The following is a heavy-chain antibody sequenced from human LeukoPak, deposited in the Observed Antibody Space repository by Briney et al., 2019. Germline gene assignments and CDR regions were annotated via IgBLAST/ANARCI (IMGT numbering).Heavy chain of an antibody. D-gene: IGHD5-18*01. CDR1: GFTFSNYD. CDR2: ISSSTSTI. CDR3: ARGATAMVSFYFDY. Sequence: PGGSLRLSRAASGFTFSNYDMNWVRQAPGKGLEWVSYISSSTSTIYYADSVKGRFTISRDNSKNTLYLQMNSLRPEDTAVYYCARGATAMVSFYFDYWGQGTLVTVSS. J-gene: IGHJ4*02. V-gene: IGHV3-48*01.